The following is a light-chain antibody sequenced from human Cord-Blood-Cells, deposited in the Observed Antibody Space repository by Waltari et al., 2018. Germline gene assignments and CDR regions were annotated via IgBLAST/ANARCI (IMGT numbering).Light chain of an antibody. Sequence: QSVLTQPPSVSGAPGQRVTISCTGSSANIGAGYDVHWYQQLPGTAPKLLLYGNSNGPAGVPDRFSGAKSGTSASPAITGLQAEDEADYYCQSYDSSLSGSVFGGGTKLTVL. CDR3: QSYDSSLSGSV. CDR2: GNS. V-gene: IGLV1-40*01. CDR1: SANIGAGYD. J-gene: IGLJ2*01.